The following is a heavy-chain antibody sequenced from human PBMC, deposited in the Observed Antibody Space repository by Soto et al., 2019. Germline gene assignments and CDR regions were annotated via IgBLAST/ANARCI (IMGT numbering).Heavy chain of an antibody. Sequence: SETLSLTCTVSGGSVSSGSYYWSWIRQPPGKGLEWIGYIYYSGSTNYNPSLKSRVTISVDTSKNQFSLKLSSVTAADTAVYYCARGGVLSGPSYYYGMDVWGQGTTVTVSS. J-gene: IGHJ6*02. V-gene: IGHV4-61*01. CDR3: ARGGVLSGPSYYYGMDV. D-gene: IGHD2-8*01. CDR1: GGSVSSGSYY. CDR2: IYYSGST.